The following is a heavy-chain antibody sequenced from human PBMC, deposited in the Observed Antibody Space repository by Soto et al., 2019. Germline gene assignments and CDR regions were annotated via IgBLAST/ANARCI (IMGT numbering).Heavy chain of an antibody. D-gene: IGHD3-3*01. CDR1: GYTFTGYY. J-gene: IGHJ3*02. CDR3: ARSTTYYDFWSGSSDAFDI. V-gene: IGHV1-2*02. Sequence: ASVKVSCKASGYTFTGYYMHWVRQAPGQGLEWMGWINPNSGGTNYAQKFQGRVTMTRDTSISTAYMELSRLRSDDTAVYYCARSTTYYDFWSGSSDAFDIWGQGTMVTVSS. CDR2: INPNSGGT.